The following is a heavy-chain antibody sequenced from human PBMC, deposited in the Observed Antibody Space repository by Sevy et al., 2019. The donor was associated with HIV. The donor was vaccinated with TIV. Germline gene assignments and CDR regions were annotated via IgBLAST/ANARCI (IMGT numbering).Heavy chain of an antibody. CDR3: ARAGDYYYDSSGYPYAFDI. Sequence: ASVKVSYKASGGTFSSYAISWVRQAPGQGLEWMGGIIPIFGTANYAQKFQGRVTITADESTSTAYMELSSLRSEDTAVYYCARAGDYYYDSSGYPYAFDIWGQGTMVTVSS. D-gene: IGHD3-22*01. J-gene: IGHJ3*02. CDR1: GGTFSSYA. CDR2: IIPIFGTA. V-gene: IGHV1-69*13.